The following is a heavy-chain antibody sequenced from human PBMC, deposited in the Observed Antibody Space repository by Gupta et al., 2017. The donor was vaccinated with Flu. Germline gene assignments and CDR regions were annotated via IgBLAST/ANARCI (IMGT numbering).Heavy chain of an antibody. Sequence: LTVTVSGCSTSSYFWCWIRQPAGKGLEWIGRIYTSGSTNYNPSLKSRVTMSVDTSKNQLSQKLRSVTAAATAVHYCSSTNSSGYSPTLDDGGQGTMVTVYS. CDR2: IYTSGST. CDR1: GCSTSSYF. D-gene: IGHD3-22*01. V-gene: IGHV4-4*07. J-gene: IGHJ4*02. CDR3: SSTNSSGYSPTLDD.